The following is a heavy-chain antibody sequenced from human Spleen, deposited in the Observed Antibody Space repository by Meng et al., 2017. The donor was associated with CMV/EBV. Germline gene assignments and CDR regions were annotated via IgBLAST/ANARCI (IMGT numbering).Heavy chain of an antibody. V-gene: IGHV4-61*01. Sequence: SETLSLTCTVSGGSVSSGTYYWSWIRQPPGKGLEWIGYIYYSGSTNYNPSLKSRVTISVDTSKNQFSLKLSSVTAADTAVYYCARGEDYYDSSGYYYCYFDYWGQGTLVTVSS. CDR3: ARGEDYYDSSGYYYCYFDY. J-gene: IGHJ4*02. CDR1: GGSVSSGTYY. D-gene: IGHD3-22*01. CDR2: IYYSGST.